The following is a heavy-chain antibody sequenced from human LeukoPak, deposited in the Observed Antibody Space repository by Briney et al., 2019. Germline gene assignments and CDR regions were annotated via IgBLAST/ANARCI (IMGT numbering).Heavy chain of an antibody. D-gene: IGHD3-16*02. V-gene: IGHV4-34*01. CDR1: GGSFSGYY. CDR2: INHSGST. Sequence: QVQLQQWGAGLLKPSETLSLTCAVYGGSFSGYYWSWVRQPPGKGLEWIGEINHSGSTNFTPSLKSRVSISADTSKHQFSLGLSSVTAADTAVYYCASGYHLHDYWGQGTLVTVSS. J-gene: IGHJ4*02. CDR3: ASGYHLHDY.